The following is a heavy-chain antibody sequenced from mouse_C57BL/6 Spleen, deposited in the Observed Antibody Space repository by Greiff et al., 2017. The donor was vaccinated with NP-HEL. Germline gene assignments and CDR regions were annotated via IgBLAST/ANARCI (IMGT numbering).Heavy chain of an antibody. Sequence: EVKVVESGGGLVKPGGSLKLSCAASGFTFSSYAMSWVRQTPEKRLEWVATISDGGSYTYYPDNVKGRFTIARDNAKNNLYLQMSHLKSEDTAMYYCARDGGSSYGYAMDYWGQGTSVTVSS. CDR3: ARDGGSSYGYAMDY. CDR1: GFTFSSYA. CDR2: ISDGGSYT. V-gene: IGHV5-4*01. J-gene: IGHJ4*01. D-gene: IGHD1-1*01.